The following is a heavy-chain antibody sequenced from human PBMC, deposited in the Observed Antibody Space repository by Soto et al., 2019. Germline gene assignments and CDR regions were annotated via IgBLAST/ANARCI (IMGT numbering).Heavy chain of an antibody. J-gene: IGHJ4*02. CDR1: GYSISSGYY. D-gene: IGHD6-19*01. CDR3: ARDSTGIAVAGTGN. Sequence: KLPETLSLTCAVSGYSISSGYYWGWIRQPPGKGLEWIGSIYHSGSTYYNPSLKSRVTISVDTSKNQFSLKLSSVTAADTAVYYCARDSTGIAVAGTGNWGQGTLVTVSS. V-gene: IGHV4-38-2*02. CDR2: IYHSGST.